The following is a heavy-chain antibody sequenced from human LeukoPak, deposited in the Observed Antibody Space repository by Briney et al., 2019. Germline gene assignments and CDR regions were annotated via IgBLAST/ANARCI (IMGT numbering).Heavy chain of an antibody. CDR2: ISPDGSQT. CDR1: GFSLSNYW. Sequence: GGSLRLSCAASGFSLSNYWMHWVRQAPGKGLMWVSQISPDGSQTFYADSVKGRFTTSRDNSKNTLYLQMNSLRAEDTAVYYCAKVAMVRGVLDYWGQGTLVTVSS. CDR3: AKVAMVRGVLDY. J-gene: IGHJ4*02. V-gene: IGHV3-74*01. D-gene: IGHD3-10*01.